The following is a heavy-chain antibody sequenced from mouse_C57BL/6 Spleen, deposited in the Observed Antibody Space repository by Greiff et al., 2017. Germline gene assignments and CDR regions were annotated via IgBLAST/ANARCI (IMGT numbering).Heavy chain of an antibody. CDR3: AREVVAHWYFDV. V-gene: IGHV1-63*01. CDR2: IYPGGGYT. D-gene: IGHD1-1*01. J-gene: IGHJ1*03. Sequence: VQLQQSGAELVRPGTSVKMSCKASGYTFTNYWIGWAKQRPGHGLEWIGDIYPGGGYTNYNEKFKGKATLTADKSSSTAYMQFSSPTSEDSAIYYCAREVVAHWYFDVWGTGTTVTVSS. CDR1: GYTFTNYW.